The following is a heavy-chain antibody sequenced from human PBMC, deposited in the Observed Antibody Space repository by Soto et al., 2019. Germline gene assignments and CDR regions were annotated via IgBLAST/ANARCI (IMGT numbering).Heavy chain of an antibody. J-gene: IGHJ6*03. CDR2: IDDTGST. Sequence: QVQLQESGPGLVKPSETLSLTCTVSGDSISSSYWNWIRQAPGKGLEWNGYIDDTGSTNYNPSLRIRVTSSVNPSNNQFSLKLSSVTAADSAVYYCARGVLEWLLKDSYYYYMDVWGKGTTVTVSS. CDR3: ARGVLEWLLKDSYYYYMDV. V-gene: IGHV4-59*01. D-gene: IGHD3-3*01. CDR1: GDSISSSY.